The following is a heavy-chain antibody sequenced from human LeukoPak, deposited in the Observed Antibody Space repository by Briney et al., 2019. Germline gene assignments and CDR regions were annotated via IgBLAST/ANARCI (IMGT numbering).Heavy chain of an antibody. Sequence: HPGRSLRLSCAASGFTFSSYAMHWVRQAPGKGLEWVAVISYDGSNKYYADSVKGRFTISRDNSKNTLYLQMNSLRAEDTAVYYCAREPAISSGWYHYYYYMDVWGKGTTVTVSS. J-gene: IGHJ6*03. V-gene: IGHV3-30*04. D-gene: IGHD6-19*01. CDR3: AREPAISSGWYHYYYYMDV. CDR1: GFTFSSYA. CDR2: ISYDGSNK.